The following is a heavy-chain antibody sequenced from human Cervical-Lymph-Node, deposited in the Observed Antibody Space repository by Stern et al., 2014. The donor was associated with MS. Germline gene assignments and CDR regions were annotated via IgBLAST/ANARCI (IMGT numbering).Heavy chain of an antibody. Sequence: VQLVQSGGGLVQPGGALRLSCAASGFSFSSYWMHWVRQASGKGLVWVSRIDSDGSTTGYADSVKGRFTISRDNAKNTLYLQMNSLRAEDTAVYYCATLGWADYWGQGTLVTVSS. J-gene: IGHJ4*02. CDR1: GFSFSSYW. CDR2: IDSDGSTT. V-gene: IGHV3-74*02. CDR3: ATLGWADY. D-gene: IGHD5-24*01.